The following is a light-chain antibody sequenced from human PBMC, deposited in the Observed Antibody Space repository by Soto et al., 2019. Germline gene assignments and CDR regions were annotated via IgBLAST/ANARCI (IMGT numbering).Light chain of an antibody. V-gene: IGKV4-1*01. CDR3: QQYYSTPQIFT. J-gene: IGKJ3*01. CDR2: WAS. CDR1: QSVLYSSNNKNY. Sequence: DIVMTQSPDSLAVSLGERATINCKSSQSVLYSSNNKNYLAWYQQKPGQPPKLLMYWASTRESGVPDRFSGSGSGTDFTLTISSLQAEDVAVYYCQQYYSTPQIFTFGPGTKVDIK.